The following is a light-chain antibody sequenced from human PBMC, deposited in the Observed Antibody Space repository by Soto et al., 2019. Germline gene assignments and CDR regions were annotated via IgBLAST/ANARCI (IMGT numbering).Light chain of an antibody. CDR2: EVV. V-gene: IGLV2-8*01. J-gene: IGLJ1*01. CDR3: KSYAGSNTYV. Sequence: QSVLTQPPSASGAPGQSVTISCTGTKHDIGVYDFVSWYQHHPGKAPRLIIYEVVQRPSGDPDRFSGSKSGTTASLTVSGLQAADEADYFCKSYAGSNTYVFGSGTQVTVL. CDR1: KHDIGVYDF.